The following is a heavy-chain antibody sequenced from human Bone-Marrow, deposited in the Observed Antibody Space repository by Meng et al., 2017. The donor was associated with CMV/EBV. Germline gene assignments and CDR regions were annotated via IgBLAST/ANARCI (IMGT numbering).Heavy chain of an antibody. CDR2: IYSGGNT. V-gene: IGHV4-39*01. D-gene: IGHD3-22*01. Sequence: SETLSLTCTVSGGSISSTSYYWGWIRQPPGKGLEWIGSIYSGGNTYYNPSLMTRVTISVDTSKNQFSLKLSSVTAADTAVYYCRGYYDSSGYYPSVDFWGHGTLVTVSS. CDR1: GGSISSTSYY. J-gene: IGHJ4*01. CDR3: RGYYDSSGYYPSVDF.